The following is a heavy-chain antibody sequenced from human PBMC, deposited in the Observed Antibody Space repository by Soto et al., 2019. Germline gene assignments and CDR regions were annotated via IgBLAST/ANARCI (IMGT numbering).Heavy chain of an antibody. CDR1: GFPFISYA. CDR3: ARSLFMVAPDNEPFDY. D-gene: IGHD5-12*01. J-gene: IGHJ4*02. V-gene: IGHV3-23*01. CDR2: ISGGGNDR. Sequence: GGSLRLSCAASGFPFISYAIIFFRHTPYKGLEWVAGISGGGNDRYYADFVQGRFTFSRDNSRNILYLQMNSLRADDTAMYFCARSLFMVAPDNEPFDYWGQGTLVTVSS.